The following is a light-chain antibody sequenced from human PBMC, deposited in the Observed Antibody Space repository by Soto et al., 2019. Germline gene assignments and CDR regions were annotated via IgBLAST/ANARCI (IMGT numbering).Light chain of an antibody. Sequence: EIVLTQSPATLSLSPGERATLSCRASQSVRGYLAWYQQKPGQVPRLVIYDASNRATGIPARFSGSGSGTDFTLTISSLEPEDFAVYYCQQRSNWPLTFGGGTKVDIK. J-gene: IGKJ4*01. CDR3: QQRSNWPLT. V-gene: IGKV3-11*01. CDR1: QSVRGY. CDR2: DAS.